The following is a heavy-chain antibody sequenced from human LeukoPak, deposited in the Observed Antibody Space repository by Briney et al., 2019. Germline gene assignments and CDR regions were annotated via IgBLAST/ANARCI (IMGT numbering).Heavy chain of an antibody. D-gene: IGHD6-13*01. CDR1: GYSFTGYY. V-gene: IGHV1-2*02. J-gene: IGHJ4*02. Sequence: RASVKVSCKASGYSFTGYYMHWVRQAPGQGLEWMGWIDPDSGATSYAQKFQGRVTMTRDTSISTAYMELSRLRSDDTAVYFCARPPSGSSWDGFHYWGQGTLVTVSS. CDR3: ARPPSGSSWDGFHY. CDR2: IDPDSGAT.